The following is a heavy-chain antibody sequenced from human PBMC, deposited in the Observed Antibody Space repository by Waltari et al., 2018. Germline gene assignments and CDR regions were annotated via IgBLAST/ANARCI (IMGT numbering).Heavy chain of an antibody. D-gene: IGHD3-10*01. CDR3: AVSGPYPGSDY. CDR1: GVSTRSGGFS. CDR2: IHHSGRT. Sequence: QLKVQESGPGLVKPSQTLSLTCAVCGVSTRSGGFSWSWIRQPPVKGLEWIGYIHHSGRTYYNPSLKSRVTLSVDTSKNQFSLKLSSVTAADTAVYYCAVSGPYPGSDYWGQGTLVTVSS. J-gene: IGHJ4*02. V-gene: IGHV4-30-2*01.